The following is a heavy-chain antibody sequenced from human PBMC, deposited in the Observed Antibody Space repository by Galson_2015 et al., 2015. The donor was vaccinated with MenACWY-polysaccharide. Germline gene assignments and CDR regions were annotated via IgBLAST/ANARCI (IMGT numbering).Heavy chain of an antibody. CDR2: INTGNGNT. CDR1: GYIFTSHH. CDR3: ARVDRGSDASFRIDY. Sequence: SVKVSCKASGYIFTSHHMHWVRQAPGQGLEWMGWINTGNGNTKYSQNFQGRVTITSDTSASTAYMELSSLRSEDTAVYYCARVDRGSDASFRIDYWGQGTLVTVSS. J-gene: IGHJ4*02. V-gene: IGHV1-3*04. D-gene: IGHD3-16*01.